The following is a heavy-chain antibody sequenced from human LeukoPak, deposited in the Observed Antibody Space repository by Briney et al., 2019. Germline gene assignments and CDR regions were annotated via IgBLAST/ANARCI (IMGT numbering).Heavy chain of an antibody. CDR1: GYTFTSYG. V-gene: IGHV1-18*01. D-gene: IGHD3-3*01. Sequence: ASVKVSCKASGYTFTSYGISWVRQAPGQGLEWMGWISAYNGNTNYAQKLQGRVTMTTDTSTSTAYMELRSLRSDDTAVYYCARAPYDFWSGYHPYYYYYGMDVWGQGTTVIVSS. CDR2: ISAYNGNT. CDR3: ARAPYDFWSGYHPYYYYYGMDV. J-gene: IGHJ6*02.